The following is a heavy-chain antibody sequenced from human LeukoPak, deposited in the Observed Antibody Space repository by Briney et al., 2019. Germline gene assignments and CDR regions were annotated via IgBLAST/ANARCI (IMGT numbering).Heavy chain of an antibody. CDR2: IYYSGST. J-gene: IGHJ3*02. CDR1: GGSISSYY. V-gene: IGHV4-59*01. CDR3: ARDTGDGYNRSDAFDI. D-gene: IGHD5-24*01. Sequence: KPSETLSLTCTVSGGSISSYYWSWIRQPPGKGLEWIGYIYYSGSTNYNPSLKSRVTISVDTSKNQFSLKLSSVTAADTAVYYCARDTGDGYNRSDAFDIWGQGTMVTVSS.